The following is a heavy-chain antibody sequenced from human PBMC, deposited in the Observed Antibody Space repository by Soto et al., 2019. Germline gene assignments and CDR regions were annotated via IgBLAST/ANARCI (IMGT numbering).Heavy chain of an antibody. CDR3: ARGYLD. CDR1: GDSISSNTNY. J-gene: IGHJ4*02. V-gene: IGHV4-30-4*01. Sequence: PSETLSLTCTVFGDSISSNTNYWSWIRQPPGEGLEWIGFISYSGTTSYSPSLKSRVAISLDTSKNQFSLSLSSVTATDTAVYYCARGYLDWGQGMVVTVSS. D-gene: IGHD1-26*01. CDR2: ISYSGTT.